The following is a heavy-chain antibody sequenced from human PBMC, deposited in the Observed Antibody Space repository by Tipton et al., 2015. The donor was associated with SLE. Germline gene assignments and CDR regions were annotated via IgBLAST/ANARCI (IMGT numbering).Heavy chain of an antibody. V-gene: IGHV3-23*01. J-gene: IGHJ4*02. D-gene: IGHD4-17*01. CDR2: ISGRGDTK. CDR3: AKQLTVTTGFDY. CDR1: GFTFYIYS. Sequence: SLRLSCAASGFTFYIYSMMWVRQAPGKGLEWVSGISGRGDTKYYADSVKGRFTISRDNSKNTLYLQMNSLRAEDTAVYYCAKQLTVTTGFDYWGQGTLVTVSS.